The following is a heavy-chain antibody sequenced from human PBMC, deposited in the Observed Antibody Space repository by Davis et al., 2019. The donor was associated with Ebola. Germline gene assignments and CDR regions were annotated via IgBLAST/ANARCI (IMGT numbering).Heavy chain of an antibody. CDR1: EFTFSSYG. V-gene: IGHV3-21*01. CDR3: TTRLVNHFDH. CDR2: ISAGGTAP. Sequence: PSETLSLTCAASEFTFSSYGMTWVRQAPGKGLEWVSSISAGGTAPYYSDSVKGRFTISRDNAKNSLYLQMNSLRAEDTAVYYCTTRLVNHFDHWGQGTLVTVSS. J-gene: IGHJ4*02. D-gene: IGHD3-9*01.